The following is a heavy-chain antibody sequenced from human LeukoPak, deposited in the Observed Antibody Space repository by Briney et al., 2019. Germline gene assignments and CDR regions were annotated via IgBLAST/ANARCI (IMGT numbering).Heavy chain of an antibody. J-gene: IGHJ4*02. D-gene: IGHD3-10*01. V-gene: IGHV3-7*01. CDR1: GFTFSSYW. CDR3: ARSPPIWFGSYYFDY. CDR2: IKQDGSEK. Sequence: GGSLRLSCAASGFTFSSYWMSWVRQAPGKGLEWVANIKQDGSEKYYVDSVKGRFTISRDNAKNSLYLQMNSLRAEDTAVYYCARSPPIWFGSYYFDYWGQGTLVTVSS.